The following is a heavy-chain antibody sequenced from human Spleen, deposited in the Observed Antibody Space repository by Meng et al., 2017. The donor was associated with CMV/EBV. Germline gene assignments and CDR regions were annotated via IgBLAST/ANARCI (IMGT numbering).Heavy chain of an antibody. Sequence: SQTLSLTCAVYGGSFGGYYWSWIRQPPGKGLEWIGEINHSGSTNYNPSPKSRGTISVDKSKNQFSLKLSSVTAADTAVYYCARGAGIVVVPFDPWGQGTLVTVSS. CDR3: ARGAGIVVVPFDP. CDR1: GGSFGGYY. J-gene: IGHJ5*02. V-gene: IGHV4-34*01. CDR2: INHSGST. D-gene: IGHD2-21*01.